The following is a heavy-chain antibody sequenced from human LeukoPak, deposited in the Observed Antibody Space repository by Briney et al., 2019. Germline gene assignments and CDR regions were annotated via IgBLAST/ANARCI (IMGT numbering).Heavy chain of an antibody. CDR2: IWYDGSNK. V-gene: IGHV3-33*01. CDR1: GFTFSSYG. J-gene: IGHJ4*02. CDR3: ARDRRPYYYGSGSFFDY. Sequence: GXSLRLSCAASGFTFSSYGMHWVRQAPGKGLEWVAVIWYDGSNKYYADSVKGRFTISRDNSKNTLYLQMNSLRAEDTAVYYCARDRRPYYYGSGSFFDYWGQGTLVTVSS. D-gene: IGHD3-10*01.